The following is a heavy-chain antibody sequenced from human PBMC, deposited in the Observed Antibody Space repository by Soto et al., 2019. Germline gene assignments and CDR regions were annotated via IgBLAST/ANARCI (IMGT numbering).Heavy chain of an antibody. D-gene: IGHD6-13*01. Sequence: GGSLRLSCAASGFTFSSYWVSWVRQAPGKGLEWVANIKQDGSEKYYVDSVKGRFTISRDNAKNSLYLQMNSLRAEDTAACYCAREYSSSWYYYYYGMDVWRQGTTVTVSS. CDR1: GFTFSSYW. J-gene: IGHJ6*02. CDR3: AREYSSSWYYYYYGMDV. V-gene: IGHV3-7*01. CDR2: IKQDGSEK.